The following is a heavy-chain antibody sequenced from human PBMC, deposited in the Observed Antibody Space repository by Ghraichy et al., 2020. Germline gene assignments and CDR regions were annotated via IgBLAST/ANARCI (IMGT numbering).Heavy chain of an antibody. D-gene: IGHD6-13*01. CDR1: GGSISSSSYY. J-gene: IGHJ4*02. CDR2: IYYSGST. CDR3: ARDIGRSSWYGTFDY. Sequence: SETLSLTCTVSGGSISSSSYYWGWIRQPPGKGLEWIGSIYYSGSTYYNPSLKSRVTISVDTSKNQFSLKLSSVTAADTAVYYCARDIGRSSWYGTFDYWGQGTLVTVSS. V-gene: IGHV4-39*07.